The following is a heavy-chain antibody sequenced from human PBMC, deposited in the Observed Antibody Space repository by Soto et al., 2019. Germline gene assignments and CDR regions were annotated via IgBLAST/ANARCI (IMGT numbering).Heavy chain of an antibody. CDR3: THPTSGWELDY. J-gene: IGHJ4*02. Sequence: QITLKESGPTLVKPTQTLTLTCTFSGFSLNTSEVGVGWVRQPPGKALEWLALIYWDDEKRYSPSLKSRLSITKDTSKNQVVLTMTNMHPVDTVTYFCTHPTSGWELDYWGQGTLVTVSS. D-gene: IGHD6-19*01. CDR1: GFSLNTSEVG. CDR2: IYWDDEK. V-gene: IGHV2-5*02.